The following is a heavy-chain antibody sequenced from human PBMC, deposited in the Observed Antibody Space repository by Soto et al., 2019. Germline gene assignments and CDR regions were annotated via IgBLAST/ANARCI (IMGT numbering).Heavy chain of an antibody. J-gene: IGHJ6*03. D-gene: IGHD3-10*01. Sequence: PSETLSLTCTVSGGSISSTGYYWGWIRQPPGKGLEWIGNIYQSGGTLYNPSLKSRVTISVDTSKNQLSLKVSSVTAADTAVYYCARGGGLGATFGDYYMHVCGKGTTVTVSS. CDR2: IYQSGGT. CDR3: ARGGGLGATFGDYYMHV. V-gene: IGHV4-39*01. CDR1: GGSISSTGYY.